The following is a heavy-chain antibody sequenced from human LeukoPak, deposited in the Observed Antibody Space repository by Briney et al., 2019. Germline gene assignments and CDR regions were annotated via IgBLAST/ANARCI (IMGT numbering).Heavy chain of an antibody. J-gene: IGHJ6*02. D-gene: IGHD6-6*01. CDR1: GFTFSSYA. CDR2: ISGSGGST. CDR3: ARFSSDYYYYGMDV. V-gene: IGHV3-23*01. Sequence: PGPSLRLSCAASGFTFSSYAMSWVRQAPGKGLEWVSAISGSGGSTYYADSAKVRCTISRDNSKNTLYLQMNSLRAMDTAVYYCARFSSDYYYYGMDVWGQGTTVTVSS.